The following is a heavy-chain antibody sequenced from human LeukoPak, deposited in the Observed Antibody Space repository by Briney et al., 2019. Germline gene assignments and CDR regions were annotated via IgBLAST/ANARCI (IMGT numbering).Heavy chain of an antibody. D-gene: IGHD2-15*01. CDR3: ARGCSGGAFDI. Sequence: GGSLRLSCAASGFTFSTYWMSWVRQAPGKELEWVANIKQDGSEKYYLDSVKGRFTISRDNAKNSLYLQMNSLRAEDTAVYYCARGCSGGAFDIWGQGTMVTVSS. CDR2: IKQDGSEK. CDR1: GFTFSTYW. V-gene: IGHV3-7*04. J-gene: IGHJ3*02.